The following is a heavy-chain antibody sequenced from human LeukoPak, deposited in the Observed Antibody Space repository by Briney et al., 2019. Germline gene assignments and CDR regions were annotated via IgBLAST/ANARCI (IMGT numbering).Heavy chain of an antibody. V-gene: IGHV3-7*01. CDR3: ARGHYGLDC. J-gene: IGHJ4*02. D-gene: IGHD4-17*01. CDR1: GFTFSNYW. Sequence: PGGSLRLSCAASGFTFSNYWISWVRQAPGKGLEWVANIKEDGSEKYYVDSVKGRFTHSRDNAKNSLYLQMNSLRAEDTAVYYCARGHYGLDCWGQGTLVIVSS. CDR2: IKEDGSEK.